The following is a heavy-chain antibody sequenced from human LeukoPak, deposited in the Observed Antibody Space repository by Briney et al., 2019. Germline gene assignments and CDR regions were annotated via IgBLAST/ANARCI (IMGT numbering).Heavy chain of an antibody. Sequence: GGSLRLSCAASGFTFNNYAMHWVRQAPGKGLEWVAVISYDGSNKYYAASVKGRFTISRDNAKNSLYLQMNSLRAEDTAVYYCARDRATIYYHYFMDGWGQGTTVTVSS. CDR3: ARDRATIYYHYFMDG. CDR2: ISYDGSNK. CDR1: GFTFNNYA. V-gene: IGHV3-30-3*01. J-gene: IGHJ6*02. D-gene: IGHD5-24*01.